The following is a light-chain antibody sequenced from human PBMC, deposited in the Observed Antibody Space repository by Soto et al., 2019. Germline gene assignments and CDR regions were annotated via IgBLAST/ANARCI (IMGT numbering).Light chain of an antibody. CDR2: GNS. CDR1: SSNIGAGYD. CDR3: QSYDSSLSGVV. Sequence: QSVLTQPPSVSGAPGQRVTISCTGSSSNIGAGYDVHWYQQLPGTAPKLLIYGNSNRPSGVPDRFSGSKSGTSASLAITGLQAXDXADYYCQSYDSSLSGVVFGGGTKLTVL. J-gene: IGLJ2*01. V-gene: IGLV1-40*01.